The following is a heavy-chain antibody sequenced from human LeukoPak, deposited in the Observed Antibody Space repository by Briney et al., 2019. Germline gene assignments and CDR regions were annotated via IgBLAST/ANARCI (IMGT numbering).Heavy chain of an antibody. D-gene: IGHD3-22*01. CDR3: ARSYDSIDNYFDY. V-gene: IGHV4-59*11. CDR2: IYYSGST. J-gene: IGHJ4*02. Sequence: SETLSLTCTVSGGSISSHYWSWIRQPPGKGLEWIGYIYYSGSTNYNPSLKTRVPISVDTSKNQTSLKLSSVTAADTAVYYCARSYDSIDNYFDYWGQGTLVTVSS. CDR1: GGSISSHY.